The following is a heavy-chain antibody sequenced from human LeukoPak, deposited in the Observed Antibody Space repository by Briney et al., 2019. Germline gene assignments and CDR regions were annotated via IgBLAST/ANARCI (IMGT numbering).Heavy chain of an antibody. CDR1: GFTFSSYD. CDR3: ARDVRYYDSSGYYNRYYYYYGMDV. V-gene: IGHV3-13*01. J-gene: IGHJ6*02. D-gene: IGHD3-22*01. Sequence: GGSLRLSCAASGFTFSSYDMHWVRQATGKGLEWVSAIGTAGDTYYPGSVKGRFTISRENAKNSLYLQMNSLRAGDTAVYYCARDVRYYDSSGYYNRYYYYYGMDVWGQGTTVTVSS. CDR2: IGTAGDT.